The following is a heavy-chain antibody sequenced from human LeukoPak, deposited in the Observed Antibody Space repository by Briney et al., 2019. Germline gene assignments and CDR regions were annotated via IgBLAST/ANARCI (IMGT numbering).Heavy chain of an antibody. CDR2: ISTFNGDT. J-gene: IGHJ4*02. V-gene: IGHV1-18*01. D-gene: IGHD2-2*01. CDR3: ARVPFPGYYFDS. CDR1: GYTFSSYS. Sequence: ASVTVSCKTSGYTFSSYSFSWVRQAPGQGLEWMGWISTFNGDTDYAQKFQGRVTMTTDAYTRTAYMELRNMTSDDTAVYFCARVPFPGYYFDSWGQGTLVTVSS.